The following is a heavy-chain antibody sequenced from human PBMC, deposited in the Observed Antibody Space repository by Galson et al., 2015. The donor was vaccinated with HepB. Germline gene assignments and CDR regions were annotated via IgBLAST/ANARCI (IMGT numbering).Heavy chain of an antibody. Sequence: SLRLSCAASGFTFRDYAMSWVRQAPGKGLEWVSSINGRGSSTYYADSVKGRFTISKDISKNTLYLQMNSLRAEDTALYYCAKYPPVERYTSSWYADSWGQGTLVTVSS. CDR2: INGRGSST. V-gene: IGHV3-23*01. D-gene: IGHD6-13*01. CDR1: GFTFRDYA. CDR3: AKYPPVERYTSSWYADS. J-gene: IGHJ4*02.